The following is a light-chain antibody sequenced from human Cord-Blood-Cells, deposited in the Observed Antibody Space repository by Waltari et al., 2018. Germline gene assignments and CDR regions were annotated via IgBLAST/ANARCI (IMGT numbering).Light chain of an antibody. CDR3: QQSYSTPYT. V-gene: IGKV1-39*01. Sequence: DIQMTQSPSSLSASVGDRVPITCRASQSISSYLNWYQQKPGKAPKLLIYAASSLQSAVPSRFSGSGSGTDFTLTISSLQPEDFATYYCQQSYSTPYTFGQGTKLEIK. J-gene: IGKJ2*01. CDR1: QSISSY. CDR2: AAS.